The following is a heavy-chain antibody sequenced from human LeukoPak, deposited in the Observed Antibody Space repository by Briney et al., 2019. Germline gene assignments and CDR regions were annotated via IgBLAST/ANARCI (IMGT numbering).Heavy chain of an antibody. V-gene: IGHV4-39*01. J-gene: IGHJ4*02. CDR2: IYYSGST. CDR3: ARRLSNDY. CDR1: GGSISSSSYY. Sequence: PSETLSLTCTVSGGSISSSSYYWGWIRQPPGKGLEWIGRIYYSGSTYYNPSLKSRVTISVDTSKNQFSLKLSSVTVADTAVYYCARRLSNDYWGQGTLVTVSS. D-gene: IGHD5/OR15-5a*01.